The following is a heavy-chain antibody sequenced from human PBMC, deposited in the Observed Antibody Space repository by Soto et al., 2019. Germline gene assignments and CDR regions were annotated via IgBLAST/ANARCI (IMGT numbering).Heavy chain of an antibody. J-gene: IGHJ3*01. CDR3: AKSRGSGSYFNPSDAFAF. CDR2: ISGSGGGT. Sequence: EVQLLDSGGGLVQPGGSLRLSCAASGFTFSSYAMSWVRQAPGKGLEWVSSISGSGGGTYYADSVKGRFSISRDNSKTALSLQMNSLRAEDTAVYYCAKSRGSGSYFNPSDAFAFWGQGTMVTVSS. CDR1: GFTFSSYA. D-gene: IGHD3-10*01. V-gene: IGHV3-23*01.